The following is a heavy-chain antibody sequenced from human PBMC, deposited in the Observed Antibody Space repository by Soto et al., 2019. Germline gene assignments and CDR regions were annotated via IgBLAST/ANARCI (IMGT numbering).Heavy chain of an antibody. CDR1: GFTFISYG. Sequence: QVQLVESGGGVVQPGRSRRLSCAASGFTFISYGMHWVRQAPVKGLEWVAVIWYDGSNKYYADSVKGRFTSSRNNTKKKLYLQMNSLTAEETAVYYCARDRDDILTGYSGGGRDRNNWFDPWGQGTLVTVSS. V-gene: IGHV3-33*01. J-gene: IGHJ5*02. CDR2: IWYDGSNK. CDR3: ARDRDDILTGYSGGGRDRNNWFDP. D-gene: IGHD3-9*01.